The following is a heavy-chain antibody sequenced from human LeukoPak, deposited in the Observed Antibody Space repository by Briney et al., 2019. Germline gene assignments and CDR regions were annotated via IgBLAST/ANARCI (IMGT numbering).Heavy chain of an antibody. CDR3: TTAPAAFDI. Sequence: QSGGSLRLSCTASGFTFSSAWMSWVRQAPGKGLEWVGPIKSKTDGGTTDYAAPVKDRFTISRDDSKDTLFLQMNSLKIEDTAVYYCTTAPAAFDIWGQGTMVTVSS. CDR2: IKSKTDGGTT. CDR1: GFTFSSAW. J-gene: IGHJ3*02. V-gene: IGHV3-15*01.